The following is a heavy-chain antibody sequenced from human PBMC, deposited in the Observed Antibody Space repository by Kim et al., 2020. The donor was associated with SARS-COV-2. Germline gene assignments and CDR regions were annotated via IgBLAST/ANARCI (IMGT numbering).Heavy chain of an antibody. CDR1: GFTFSDHY. CDR3: VRGVRFGSDWYPTFDP. CDR2: SRNKANSYTT. D-gene: IGHD6-19*01. Sequence: GWSLRLSCAVSGFTFSDHYMEWVRQAPGKGLEWVGRSRNKANSYTTEYAASVRGRFTISRDDSKNSLYLQMNSLKTEDTAVYYCVRGVRFGSDWYPTFDPWGQGTLVTVSS. V-gene: IGHV3-72*01. J-gene: IGHJ5*02.